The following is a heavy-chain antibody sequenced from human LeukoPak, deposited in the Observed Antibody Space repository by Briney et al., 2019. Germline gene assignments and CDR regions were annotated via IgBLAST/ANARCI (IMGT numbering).Heavy chain of an antibody. V-gene: IGHV3-23*01. J-gene: IGHJ4*02. Sequence: GGSLRLSCAVSGITLSNYGMSWVRQAPGKGLEWVAGISDSGGSTNYADSVKGRFTISRDNSKNTLYLQMNSLRADDTAVYYCAKDRLTSSWYFGFDYWGQGTLVTVSS. CDR3: AKDRLTSSWYFGFDY. D-gene: IGHD6-13*01. CDR1: GITLSNYG. CDR2: ISDSGGST.